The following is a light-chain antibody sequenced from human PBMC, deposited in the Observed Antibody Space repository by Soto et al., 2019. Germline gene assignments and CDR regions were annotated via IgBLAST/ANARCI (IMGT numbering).Light chain of an antibody. CDR3: QQRSSWPLT. J-gene: IGKJ4*01. CDR2: GAS. V-gene: IGKV3D-20*02. CDR1: QSVSSSY. Sequence: EIVLTQSPGTLSLSPGERATLSCRASQSVSSSYLAWYQQKPGQAPRLLIYGASSRATGIPDRFSGSGSATDFTLTISRLEPEDFAVYSCQQRSSWPLTFGGGTKVELK.